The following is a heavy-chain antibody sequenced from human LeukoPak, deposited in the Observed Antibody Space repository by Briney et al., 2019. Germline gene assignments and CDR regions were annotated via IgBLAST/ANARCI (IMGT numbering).Heavy chain of an antibody. CDR3: ATPRYRGYCSSTSCPWYFDY. CDR1: GYTLTELS. D-gene: IGHD2-2*01. V-gene: IGHV1-24*01. J-gene: IGHJ4*02. Sequence: ASVKVSCKVSGYTLTELSMHWVRQAPGKGLEWMGGFDPEDGETIYAQKFPGRVTMTEDTSTDTAYMELSSLRSEDTAVYYCATPRYRGYCSSTSCPWYFDYWGQGTLVTVSS. CDR2: FDPEDGET.